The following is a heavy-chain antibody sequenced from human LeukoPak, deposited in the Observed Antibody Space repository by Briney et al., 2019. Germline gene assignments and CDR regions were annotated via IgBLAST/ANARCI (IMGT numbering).Heavy chain of an antibody. CDR2: ISSSGSTI. Sequence: PGGSLRLSXAASGFTFSDYYMSWIRQAPGKGLEWVSYISSSGSTIYYADSVKGRFTISRDNAKNSLYLQMNSLRAEDTAMYYCARGVRAAVRYSGYDYGPYFDYWGQGTLVTVSS. CDR3: ARGVRAAVRYSGYDYGPYFDY. D-gene: IGHD5-12*01. V-gene: IGHV3-11*04. J-gene: IGHJ4*02. CDR1: GFTFSDYY.